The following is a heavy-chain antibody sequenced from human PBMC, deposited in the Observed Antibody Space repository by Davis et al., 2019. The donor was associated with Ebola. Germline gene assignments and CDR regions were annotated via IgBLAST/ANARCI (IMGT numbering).Heavy chain of an antibody. D-gene: IGHD6-13*01. CDR2: IKQDGSEK. CDR3: ARDKTAAGNSKVGYYGMDV. J-gene: IGHJ6*02. V-gene: IGHV3-7*03. CDR1: GFSFSSYW. Sequence: GESLKISCAASGFSFSSYWMSWVRQAPGKGLEWVASIKQDGSEKYYVDSVKGRFTISRDNAKNSLYLQMNSLRAEDTAVYYCARDKTAAGNSKVGYYGMDVWGQGTTVTVSS.